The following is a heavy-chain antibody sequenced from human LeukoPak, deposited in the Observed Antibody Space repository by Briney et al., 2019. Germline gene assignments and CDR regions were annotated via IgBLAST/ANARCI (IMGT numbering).Heavy chain of an antibody. CDR3: ATPSGSTGAAFDI. J-gene: IGHJ3*02. Sequence: KASETLSLTCTVSGGSISSGGYYWSWIRQHPGKGLEWIGYIYYSGSTYYNPSLKSRVTLSVDTSKNQFSLKLSSVTAADTAVYYCATPSGSTGAAFDIWGQGTMVTVSS. CDR1: GGSISSGGYY. D-gene: IGHD2-2*01. CDR2: IYYSGST. V-gene: IGHV4-31*03.